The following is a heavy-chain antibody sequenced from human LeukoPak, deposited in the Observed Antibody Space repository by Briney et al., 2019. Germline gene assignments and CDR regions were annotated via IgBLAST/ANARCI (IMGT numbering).Heavy chain of an antibody. CDR3: ARGEVPAALPFDY. Sequence: SETLSLTCTVSGGSISSGGYYWSWIRQHPGKGLEWIGYIYYSGSTYYNPSLKSRVTISVDTSKNQFSLKLSSVTAADTAVYCCARGEVPAALPFDYWGQGTLVTVSS. D-gene: IGHD2-2*02. J-gene: IGHJ4*02. CDR2: IYYSGST. CDR1: GGSISSGGYY. V-gene: IGHV4-31*03.